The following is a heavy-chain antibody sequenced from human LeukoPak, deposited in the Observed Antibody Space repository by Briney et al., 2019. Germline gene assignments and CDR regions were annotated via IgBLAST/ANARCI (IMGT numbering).Heavy chain of an antibody. CDR3: ARVTRGYPWDC. D-gene: IGHD3-22*01. CDR1: GFTFSNFG. Sequence: PGGSLRLSCAVSGFTFSNFGMTWVRQAPGKGLEWVSDISNTNNKYYADSVKGRFTISRDNAKNSLYLQMNSLRDEDTAVYYRARVTRGYPWDCWGQGTLVTVSS. CDR2: ISNTNNK. J-gene: IGHJ4*02. V-gene: IGHV3-48*02.